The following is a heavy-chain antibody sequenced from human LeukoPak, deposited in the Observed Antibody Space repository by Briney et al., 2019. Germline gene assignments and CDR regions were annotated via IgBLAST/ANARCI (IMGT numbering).Heavy chain of an antibody. J-gene: IGHJ4*02. V-gene: IGHV4-59*08. Sequence: PSETLSLTCTVSGGSISSYYWSWIRQPPGKGLEWIGYIYYGGSTNYNPSLKSRVTISVDTSKNQFSLKLSSVTAADTAVYYCARHVTDYVWGSYLKPDYWGQGTLVTVSS. D-gene: IGHD3-16*01. CDR2: IYYGGST. CDR1: GGSISSYY. CDR3: ARHVTDYVWGSYLKPDY.